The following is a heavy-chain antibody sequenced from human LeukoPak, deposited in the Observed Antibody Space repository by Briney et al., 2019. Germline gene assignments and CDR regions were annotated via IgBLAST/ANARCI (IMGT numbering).Heavy chain of an antibody. CDR2: IYHVGSP. J-gene: IGHJ4*02. Sequence: SETLSLTCTISGYTISSGYQWGWIRQTPGQGLEWIGTIYHVGSPYYSPSLKSRVTISLYTAENQFSLRLDSVTDADTAVYYCARFHPAALNYIDQWGQGTLVTVSS. V-gene: IGHV4-38-2*02. CDR3: ARFHPAALNYIDQ. CDR1: GYTISSGYQ. D-gene: IGHD2-2*01.